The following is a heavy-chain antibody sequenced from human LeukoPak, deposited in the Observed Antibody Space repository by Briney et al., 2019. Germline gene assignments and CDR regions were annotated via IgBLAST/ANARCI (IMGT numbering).Heavy chain of an antibody. V-gene: IGHV5-51*01. CDR1: GYSFTSYW. CDR2: IYPGDSDT. D-gene: IGHD3-22*01. J-gene: IGHJ4*02. CDR3: ARHYKAYYYDSSGLDY. Sequence: HGESLKISCKGSGYSFTSYWIGWVRQMPGKGLEWMGIIYPGDSDTRYSPSFQGQATISADKSISTAYLQWSSLKASDTAMYYCARHYKAYYYDSSGLDYWGQGTLVTVSS.